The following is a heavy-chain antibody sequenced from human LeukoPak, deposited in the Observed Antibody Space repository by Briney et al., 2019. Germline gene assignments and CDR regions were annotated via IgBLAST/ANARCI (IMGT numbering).Heavy chain of an antibody. CDR3: AREDGGNSDYFDY. Sequence: PGGSLRLSCAASGFTVSSNYMSWVRQAPGKGLEWVSVIYSGDRTYYADSVKGRFTISRDNAKNTLYLQMNSLRAEDTAVYYCAREDGGNSDYFDYWGQGTLVTVSS. V-gene: IGHV3-53*01. D-gene: IGHD4-23*01. CDR2: IYSGDRT. J-gene: IGHJ4*02. CDR1: GFTVSSNY.